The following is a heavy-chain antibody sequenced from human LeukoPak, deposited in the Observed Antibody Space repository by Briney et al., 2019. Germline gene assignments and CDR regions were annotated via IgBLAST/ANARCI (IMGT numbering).Heavy chain of an antibody. CDR3: ARGRPHGNDY. CDR2: IASDGSST. J-gene: IGHJ4*02. V-gene: IGHV3-74*01. CDR1: GFTFSSYW. D-gene: IGHD4-23*01. Sequence: GGSLRLSCAASGFTFSSYWMNWVRQAPGKGLVWVSRIASDGSSTTYADPVKGRFGISRDNAKNTLYLQMNSLRVEDTAVYYCARGRPHGNDYWGQGTLVTVSS.